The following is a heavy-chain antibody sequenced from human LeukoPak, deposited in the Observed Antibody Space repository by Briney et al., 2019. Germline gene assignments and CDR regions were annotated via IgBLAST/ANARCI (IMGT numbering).Heavy chain of an antibody. CDR1: GGSISSGDYY. D-gene: IGHD3-10*01. V-gene: IGHV4-30-4*01. CDR3: ARAARGGRRYYYGSGSQYFDY. Sequence: PSETLSLTCTVSGGSISSGDYYWSWIRQPPGKGLEWIGYIYYSGSTYYNPSLKSRVTISVDTSKNQFSLKLSSVAAADTAVYYCARAARGGRRYYYGSGSQYFDYWGQGTLVTVSS. CDR2: IYYSGST. J-gene: IGHJ4*02.